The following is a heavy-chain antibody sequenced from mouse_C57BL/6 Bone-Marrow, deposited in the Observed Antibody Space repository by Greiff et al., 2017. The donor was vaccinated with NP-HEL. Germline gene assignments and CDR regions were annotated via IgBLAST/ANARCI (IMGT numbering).Heavy chain of an antibody. D-gene: IGHD2-5*01. Sequence: EVKLMESGGGLVKPGGSLKLSCAASGFTFSSYAMSWVRQTPEKRLEWVATISDGGSYTYYPDNVKGRFTISRDNAKNNLYLQMSHLTSEDTAMYYCARGAYYSNYWFAYWGQGTMVTVSA. CDR1: GFTFSSYA. CDR3: ARGAYYSNYWFAY. J-gene: IGHJ3*01. V-gene: IGHV5-4*03. CDR2: ISDGGSYT.